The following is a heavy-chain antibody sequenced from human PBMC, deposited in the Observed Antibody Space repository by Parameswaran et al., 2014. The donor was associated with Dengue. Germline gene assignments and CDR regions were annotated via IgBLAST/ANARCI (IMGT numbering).Heavy chain of an antibody. D-gene: IGHD3-3*01. J-gene: IGHJ6*02. Sequence: WIRQPPGKGLEWMAVISYSGSNKYYGDSVKGRFTVSRDNSKNTLYLQMNSLRAEDTALYYCARDRSYEMNFESWSGFPPVYGMDVWGQGTTVTVSS. CDR3: ARDRSYEMNFESWSGFPPVYGMDV. V-gene: IGHV3-30*03. CDR2: ISYSGSNK.